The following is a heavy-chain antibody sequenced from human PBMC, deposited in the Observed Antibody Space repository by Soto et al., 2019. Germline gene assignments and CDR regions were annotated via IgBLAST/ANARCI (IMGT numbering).Heavy chain of an antibody. D-gene: IGHD1-26*01. Sequence: PGGSLRLSCAASGFTFSSYAMHWVRQAPGKGLEWVAVISYDGSNKYYADSVKGRFTISRDNSKNTLYLQMNSLRAEDTAVYYCARGGRHLAAPYYYYGMDVWGQGTTVTVSS. J-gene: IGHJ6*02. CDR1: GFTFSSYA. CDR3: ARGGRHLAAPYYYYGMDV. CDR2: ISYDGSNK. V-gene: IGHV3-30-3*01.